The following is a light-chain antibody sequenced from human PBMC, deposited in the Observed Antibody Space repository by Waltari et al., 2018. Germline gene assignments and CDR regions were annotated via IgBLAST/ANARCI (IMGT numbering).Light chain of an antibody. J-gene: IGLJ1*01. Sequence: QSALTQPRSVSGSPGQSVTISCTGTSSDVGDYDFVSWYQHHPDKAPKLIIYDVNKRPSGGPDRFAGSKSDNTASLTISGLQAEDEADYYCCSYADTYINYVFGSGTTVTVL. CDR2: DVN. V-gene: IGLV2-11*01. CDR1: SSDVGDYDF. CDR3: CSYADTYINYV.